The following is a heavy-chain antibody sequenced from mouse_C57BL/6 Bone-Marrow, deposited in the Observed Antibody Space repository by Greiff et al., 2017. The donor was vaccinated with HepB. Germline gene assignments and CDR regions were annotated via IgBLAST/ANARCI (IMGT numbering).Heavy chain of an antibody. CDR3: ARGITTVVARDY. Sequence: EVQGVESGPVLVKPGASVKMSCKASGYTFTDYYMNWVKQSHGKSLEWIGVINPYNGGTSYNQKFKGKATLTVDKSSSTAYMELNSLTSEDSAVYYCARGITTVVARDYWGQGTTLTVSS. CDR2: INPYNGGT. CDR1: GYTFTDYY. J-gene: IGHJ2*01. D-gene: IGHD1-1*01. V-gene: IGHV1-19*01.